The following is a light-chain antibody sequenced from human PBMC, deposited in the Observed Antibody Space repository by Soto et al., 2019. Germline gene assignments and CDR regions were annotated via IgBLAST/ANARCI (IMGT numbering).Light chain of an antibody. Sequence: EIVMTQSPAPLSVSPGERATLSCRASQSVSSNLAWYQQKPGQAPRLRIYGASTRATGIPARFSGSGSGTEFNLTISSLQSEDFAVYYCQQYNNWPPVTFGQGPKLEI. J-gene: IGKJ2*01. CDR2: GAS. V-gene: IGKV3-15*01. CDR1: QSVSSN. CDR3: QQYNNWPPVT.